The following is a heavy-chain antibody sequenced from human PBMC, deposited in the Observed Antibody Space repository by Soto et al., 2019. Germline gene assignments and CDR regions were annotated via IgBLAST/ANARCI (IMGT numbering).Heavy chain of an antibody. D-gene: IGHD3-10*01. CDR2: IYWDDDK. CDR3: VHPALASSGSYYFDY. V-gene: IGHV2-5*02. J-gene: IGHJ4*02. CDR1: GFSLSTSGVS. Sequence: QITLKESGPTLVKPTQTLTLTCTFSGFSLSTSGVSVGWIRQPPGKALEWLALIYWDDDKRYSPSLKSRLTITKDTSKNQVVLTMTNMDPVDTATYYCVHPALASSGSYYFDYWGQGTLVTVSS.